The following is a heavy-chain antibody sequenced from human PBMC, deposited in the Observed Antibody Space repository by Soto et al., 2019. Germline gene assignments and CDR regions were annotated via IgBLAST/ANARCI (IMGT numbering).Heavy chain of an antibody. J-gene: IGHJ4*02. CDR3: ARDLGSSWYRNVGIDY. CDR1: GGTFSSYT. V-gene: IGHV1-69*08. CDR2: IIPILGIA. Sequence: QVQLVQSGAEVKKPGSSVKVSCKASGGTFSSYTISWVRQAPGQGLEWMGRIIPILGIANYAQKFQGRVTSTADKSTSTAYMELSSLRSEDTAVYYCARDLGSSWYRNVGIDYWGQGTLVTVSS. D-gene: IGHD6-13*01.